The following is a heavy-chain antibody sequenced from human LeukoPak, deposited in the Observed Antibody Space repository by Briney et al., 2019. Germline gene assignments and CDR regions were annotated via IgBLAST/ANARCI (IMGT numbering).Heavy chain of an antibody. Sequence: ASVKVSCKASGYXFTSYGISWVRQAPGQGLEWMGWISAYNGNTNYAQKLQGRVTMTTDTSTSAAYMELRSLRSDDTAVYYCARVRRLGVNWFDPWGQGTLVTVSS. CDR3: ARVRRLGVNWFDP. CDR2: ISAYNGNT. V-gene: IGHV1-18*01. D-gene: IGHD1-26*01. CDR1: GYXFTSYG. J-gene: IGHJ5*02.